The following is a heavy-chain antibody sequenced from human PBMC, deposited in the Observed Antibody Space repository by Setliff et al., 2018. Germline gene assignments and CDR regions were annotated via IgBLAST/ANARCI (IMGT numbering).Heavy chain of an antibody. CDR3: AKGGYSGSHYFDY. CDR1: GFTFTSYA. J-gene: IGHJ4*02. CDR2: ISGSGGST. D-gene: IGHD1-26*01. V-gene: IGHV3-23*01. Sequence: RLSCAASGFTFTSYAMRWVRQAPGKGLEWVSSISGSGGSTYYADSVKGRFTISRDNSNNALYLQMNSLRAEDTAIYYCAKGGYSGSHYFDYWGQGTLVTV.